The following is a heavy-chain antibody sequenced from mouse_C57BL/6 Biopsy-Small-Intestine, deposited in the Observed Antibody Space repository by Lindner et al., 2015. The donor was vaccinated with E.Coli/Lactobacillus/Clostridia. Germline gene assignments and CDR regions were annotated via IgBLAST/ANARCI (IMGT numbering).Heavy chain of an antibody. CDR2: ISGYDGKT. D-gene: IGHD2-3*01. CDR1: GYMFTNYG. CDR3: ARDPRLSARGELDF. Sequence: SVKVSCKASGYMFTNYGISWVRQAPGQGLEWVGWISGYDGKTNYAQKFQDRVSVTTDTSTNTAFMELRRLRSDDTATYYCARDPRLSARGELDFWGQGTLVTVSS. V-gene: IGHV1S126*01. J-gene: IGHJ4*01.